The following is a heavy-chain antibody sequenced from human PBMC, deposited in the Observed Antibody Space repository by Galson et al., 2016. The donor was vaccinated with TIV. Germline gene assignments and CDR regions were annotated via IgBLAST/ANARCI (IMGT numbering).Heavy chain of an antibody. V-gene: IGHV2-70*11. CDR3: ARTPYGDSFGWYFDL. J-gene: IGHJ2*01. D-gene: IGHD4-17*01. Sequence: PALVKPTQTLTLTCTFSGFSLDTDGMCVNWIRQPPGKALEWLARIDWDDDKYYSISLKSRLTVSKDTSKNQVVLTMTDMDPVDTATYYCARTPYGDSFGWYFDLWGRGTLVTVSS. CDR2: IDWDDDK. CDR1: GFSLDTDGMC.